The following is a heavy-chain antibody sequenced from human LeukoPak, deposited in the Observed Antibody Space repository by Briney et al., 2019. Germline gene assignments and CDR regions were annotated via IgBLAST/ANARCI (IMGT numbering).Heavy chain of an antibody. Sequence: ASVKVSCKASGYTFTNYYMHWVRQAPGQGLEWMGWMNPNSGNTGYAQKFQGRVTITRNTSMSTAYMELSSLRSEDTAVYYCARNGLQDAFDIWGQGTMVTVSS. CDR3: ARNGLQDAFDI. CDR1: GYTFTNYY. CDR2: MNPNSGNT. J-gene: IGHJ3*02. D-gene: IGHD5-24*01. V-gene: IGHV1-8*01.